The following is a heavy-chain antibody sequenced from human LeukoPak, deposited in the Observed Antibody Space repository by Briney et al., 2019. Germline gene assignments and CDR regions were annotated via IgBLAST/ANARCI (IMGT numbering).Heavy chain of an antibody. D-gene: IGHD5-18*01. CDR1: GGSFSGYY. J-gene: IGHJ4*02. V-gene: IGHV4-34*01. Sequence: SSQTLSLTCAVYGGSFSGYYWSWLRQPPGKGLEWIGEINHSGSTNYNPSLKSRVTISVDTSKNQFSLKLSSVTAADTAVYYCARRAPLCYRGYSYGLCYFDYWGQGTLVTVSS. CDR2: INHSGST. CDR3: ARRAPLCYRGYSYGLCYFDY.